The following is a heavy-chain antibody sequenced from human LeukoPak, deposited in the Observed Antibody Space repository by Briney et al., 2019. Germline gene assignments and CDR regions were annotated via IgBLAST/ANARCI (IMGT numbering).Heavy chain of an antibody. J-gene: IGHJ4*02. Sequence: GESLKISCKGSGSNFTSYWIGWVRQLPGKGLEWMGIIYPGDSDTRYSPSSQGQVTISADKSISTAYLQWSSLKASDTAMYYCARRPYAYSSRYQPDYWGQGTLVTVSS. CDR2: IYPGDSDT. D-gene: IGHD6-13*01. CDR1: GSNFTSYW. CDR3: ARRPYAYSSRYQPDY. V-gene: IGHV5-51*01.